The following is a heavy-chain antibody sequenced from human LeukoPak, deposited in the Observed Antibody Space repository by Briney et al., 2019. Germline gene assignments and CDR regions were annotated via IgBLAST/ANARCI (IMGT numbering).Heavy chain of an antibody. CDR2: INQGGSQK. V-gene: IGHV3-7*01. J-gene: IGHJ4*02. Sequence: GGSLRLSCAASGFTLSSYSMNWVRQAPGKGLEWVANINQGGSQKHYVDSVKGRLTISRDNAKNLLYLQMDSLRAEDTAVYYCAGGPGFLIDCWGQGSLVTVSS. D-gene: IGHD3-3*01. CDR3: AGGPGFLIDC. CDR1: GFTLSSYS.